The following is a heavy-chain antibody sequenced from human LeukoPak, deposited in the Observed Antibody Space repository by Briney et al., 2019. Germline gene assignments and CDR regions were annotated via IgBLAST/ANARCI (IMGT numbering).Heavy chain of an antibody. CDR1: GGPISDSNFY. CDR3: ARLHQQLVPY. V-gene: IGHV4-39*01. CDR2: IYYSGST. D-gene: IGHD6-13*01. J-gene: IGHJ4*02. Sequence: PSETLSLTCTVSGGPISDSNFYWGWIRQPPGKGLEWIGSIYYSGSTYYDPFLKSRVTISVDTSKNQFSLKLSSVTAADTAVYYCARLHQQLVPYWGQGTLVTVSP.